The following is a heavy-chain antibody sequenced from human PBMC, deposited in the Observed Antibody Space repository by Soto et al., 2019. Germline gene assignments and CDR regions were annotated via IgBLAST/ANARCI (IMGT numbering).Heavy chain of an antibody. CDR3: ARDPVAGANWFDP. CDR2: INPSGGST. J-gene: IGHJ5*02. D-gene: IGHD6-19*01. CDR1: GYTFTSSY. Sequence: QVQLVQSGAEVKKPGASVKVSCKASGYTFTSSYIHWVRQAPGQGLEWMGIINPSGGSTNYAQKFQGRVTLTRDTSTSTVYMELSSLRSEDTAMYYCARDPVAGANWFDPWGQGTLVTVSA. V-gene: IGHV1-46*01.